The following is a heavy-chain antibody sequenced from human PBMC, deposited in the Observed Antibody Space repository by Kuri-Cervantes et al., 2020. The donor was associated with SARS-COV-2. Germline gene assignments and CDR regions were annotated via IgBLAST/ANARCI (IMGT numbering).Heavy chain of an antibody. V-gene: IGHV4-38-2*01. CDR1: GYSISSGYY. J-gene: IGHJ4*02. CDR2: IYHSGST. Sequence: GSLRLSCAVSGYSISSGYYWGWIRQPPGKGLEWIGSIYHSGSTYYNPSLKSRVTISVDTSKNQFSLKLSSVTAADTAVYYCARGGNWAPIDYWGQGTLVTVSS. D-gene: IGHD7-27*01. CDR3: ARGGNWAPIDY.